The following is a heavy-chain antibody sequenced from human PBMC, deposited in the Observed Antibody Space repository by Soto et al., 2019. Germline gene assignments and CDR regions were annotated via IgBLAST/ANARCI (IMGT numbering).Heavy chain of an antibody. Sequence: EVQLVESGGGLVQPGGSLRLSCVASGFIFSDHYMDWVRQAPGKGLEWVGRTRNKANSYTTEYAASVKGRFTISRDDLQHSLYLQMNRLKTEDTAVYYCAREWGYSNYGWFDPWGQGTLVTVSS. V-gene: IGHV3-72*01. CDR2: TRNKANSYTT. CDR3: AREWGYSNYGWFDP. J-gene: IGHJ5*02. CDR1: GFIFSDHY. D-gene: IGHD4-4*01.